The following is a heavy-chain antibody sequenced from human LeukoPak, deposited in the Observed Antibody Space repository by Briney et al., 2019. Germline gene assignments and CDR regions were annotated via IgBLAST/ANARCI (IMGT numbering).Heavy chain of an antibody. D-gene: IGHD3-10*01. CDR1: GGPISSYY. CDR2: IYYRGST. CDR3: ASSSRFGESKLFDY. V-gene: IGHV4-59*01. Sequence: SETLSLTCTVPGGPISSYYGSWIRQPPGKGVERIGYIYYRGSTNYNTHLKSRVTISVDPSKNQFSLKLSSVTAADTAVYYCASSSRFGESKLFDYWGQGTLVTVSS. J-gene: IGHJ4*02.